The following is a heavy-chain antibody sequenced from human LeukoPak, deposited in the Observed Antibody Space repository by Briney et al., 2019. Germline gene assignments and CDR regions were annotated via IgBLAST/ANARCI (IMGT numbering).Heavy chain of an antibody. D-gene: IGHD3/OR15-3a*01. J-gene: IGHJ6*03. CDR2: INPNSGGT. CDR1: GYTFTGYY. Sequence: ASVKVSCKASGYTFTGYYMHWVRQAPGQGLEWMGWINPNSGGTNYAQKFQGRVTMTRDTPISTAYMELSRLRSDDTAVYYCARGGLVRRYYYYMDVWGKGTTVTISS. V-gene: IGHV1-2*02. CDR3: ARGGLVRRYYYYMDV.